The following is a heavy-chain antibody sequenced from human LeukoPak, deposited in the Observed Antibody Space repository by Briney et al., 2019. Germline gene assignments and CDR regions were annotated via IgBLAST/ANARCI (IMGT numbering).Heavy chain of an antibody. Sequence: PGGSLRLSCAASGFTFSDYCMSWVRQAPGKGLEWVSYISSSGSTIYYADSVKGRFTISRDNAKNSLYLQMNSLRAEDTAVYYCARAISYDFWSGYYHAPGYWGQGTLVTVSS. D-gene: IGHD3-3*01. J-gene: IGHJ4*02. CDR3: ARAISYDFWSGYYHAPGY. V-gene: IGHV3-11*01. CDR2: ISSSGSTI. CDR1: GFTFSDYC.